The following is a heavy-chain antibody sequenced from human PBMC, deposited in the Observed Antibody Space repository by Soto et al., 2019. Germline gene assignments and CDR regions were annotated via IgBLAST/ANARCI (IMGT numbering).Heavy chain of an antibody. CDR1: GFTFTSSA. V-gene: IGHV1-58*01. CDR3: AADGAAYDFGSGYYRGNYYGMDV. J-gene: IGHJ6*02. CDR2: IVVGSGNT. Sequence: GASVKVSCKASGFTFTSSAVQWVRQARGQRLEWIGWIVVGSGNTNYAQKFQERVTITRDMSTSTAYMELSSLRSEDTAVYYCAADGAAYDFGSGYYRGNYYGMDVWGQGTTVTVSS. D-gene: IGHD3-3*01.